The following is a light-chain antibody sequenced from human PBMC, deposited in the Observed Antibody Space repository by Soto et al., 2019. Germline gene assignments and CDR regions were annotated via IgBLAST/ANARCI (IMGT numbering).Light chain of an antibody. CDR1: SSDVGGYNY. CDR3: SSYTCSSTVL. Sequence: QSALTQPASVSGSPGQSITISCTGTSSDVGGYNYVSWYQQHPGKAPKLMIYDVSNRPSGVSNRFSGSKSGNTASLTISVLQAEDEADYYCSSYTCSSTVLFCGGTKLTVL. V-gene: IGLV2-14*01. J-gene: IGLJ2*01. CDR2: DVS.